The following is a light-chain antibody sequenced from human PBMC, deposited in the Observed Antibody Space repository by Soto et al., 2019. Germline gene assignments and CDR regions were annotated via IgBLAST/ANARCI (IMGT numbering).Light chain of an antibody. Sequence: EIVLTQSPGTLSLSPGERATLSCRASQSFSSNYLAWYQQKPGQAPRILIYGATTRATGIPDRFSGSESGKKFTLTIRRREPEDSAGFYCQQYSRWGTFGPGTKVK. CDR1: QSFSSNY. CDR3: QQYSRWGT. V-gene: IGKV3-20*01. CDR2: GAT. J-gene: IGKJ1*01.